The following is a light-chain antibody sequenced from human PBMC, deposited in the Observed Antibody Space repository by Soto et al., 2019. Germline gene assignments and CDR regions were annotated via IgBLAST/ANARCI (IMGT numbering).Light chain of an antibody. J-gene: IGKJ1*01. CDR2: GAS. CDR1: QSVSSSY. Sequence: EIVLTQSPGTLSLSPGERATLSCRASQSVSSSYLAWYQQKPGQAPRLLIYGASSRATGIPDRFSGSGSGTDFTLTISRLEPEDFAVYSCQQYGRSPPTFGQGT. V-gene: IGKV3-20*01. CDR3: QQYGRSPPT.